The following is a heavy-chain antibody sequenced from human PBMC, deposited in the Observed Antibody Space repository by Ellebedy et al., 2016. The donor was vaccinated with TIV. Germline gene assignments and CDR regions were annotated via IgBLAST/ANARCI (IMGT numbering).Heavy chain of an antibody. Sequence: GESLKISCAASGFTFSTFGMNWVRQAPGKGLEWVSYISYTSSTKYDADFVTGRFTISSDNAKNSMYLEMNSLRDEDTAVYYCASEVTDYYYYGMGVWGQGTTVAVSS. J-gene: IGHJ6*02. CDR2: ISYTSSTK. CDR1: GFTFSTFG. V-gene: IGHV3-48*02. CDR3: ASEVTDYYYYGMGV.